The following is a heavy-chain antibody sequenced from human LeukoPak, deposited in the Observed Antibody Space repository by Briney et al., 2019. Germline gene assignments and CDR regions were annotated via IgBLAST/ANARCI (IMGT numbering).Heavy chain of an antibody. CDR1: GFTFSNYW. D-gene: IGHD2-2*01. CDR2: INHSGST. Sequence: PGGSLRLSCAASGFTFSNYWMSWIRQPPGKGLEWIGEINHSGSTNYNPSLKSRVPISVDTSKNQFSLKLNSVTAADTAVYYCARAPGAAIDWGQGTLVTVSS. V-gene: IGHV4-34*01. CDR3: ARAPGAAID. J-gene: IGHJ4*02.